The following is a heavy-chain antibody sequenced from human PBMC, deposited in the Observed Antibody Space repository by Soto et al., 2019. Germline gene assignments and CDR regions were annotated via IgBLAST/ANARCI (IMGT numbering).Heavy chain of an antibody. J-gene: IGHJ4*02. CDR1: GYTFTSYA. CDR3: ARDAAAVLNDY. V-gene: IGHV1-18*01. D-gene: IGHD6-13*01. Sequence: QVQLVQSGSEVEKPGASVKVSCKASGYTFTSYAISWVRQAPGQGLEWVGWISAYNGNTNYAQKLQGRVTMTTDTSTSTAYMELRSLRSDDTAMYCCARDAAAVLNDYWGQGTLVTVSS. CDR2: ISAYNGNT.